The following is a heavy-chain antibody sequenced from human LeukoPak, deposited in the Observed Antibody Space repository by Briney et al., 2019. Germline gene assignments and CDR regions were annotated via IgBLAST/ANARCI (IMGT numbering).Heavy chain of an antibody. CDR3: ARGLLHCSSTSCYPYYFDY. Sequence: PGGSLRLSCAASGFTFSNYVMSWVRQAPGKGLEWVSSISSSSSYIYYADSVKGRFTISRDNAKNSLYLQMNSLRAEDTAAYYCARGLLHCSSTSCYPYYFDYWGQGTLVTVSS. D-gene: IGHD2-2*01. CDR1: GFTFSNYV. V-gene: IGHV3-21*01. J-gene: IGHJ4*02. CDR2: ISSSSSYI.